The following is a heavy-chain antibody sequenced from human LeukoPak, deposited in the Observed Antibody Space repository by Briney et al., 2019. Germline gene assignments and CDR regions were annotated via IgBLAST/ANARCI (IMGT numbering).Heavy chain of an antibody. V-gene: IGHV3-48*03. CDR1: VFTFTSYE. D-gene: IGHD6-6*01. Sequence: GGSLRLSCAPSVFTFTSYELNWRRQAPGKGLEWVSYISSSGNTISYADSVKGRFTISRDNAKNSLYLQVISLRAEDTAVYYCARGPNIAARYDAFNIWGQGTMVTVSS. CDR3: ARGPNIAARYDAFNI. J-gene: IGHJ3*02. CDR2: ISSSGNTI.